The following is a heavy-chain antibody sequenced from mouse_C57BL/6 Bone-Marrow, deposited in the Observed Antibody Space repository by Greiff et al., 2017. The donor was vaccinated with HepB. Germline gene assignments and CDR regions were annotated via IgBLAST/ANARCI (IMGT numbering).Heavy chain of an antibody. CDR3: ARTYYYGSSYVNWFAY. CDR1: GYTFTSYW. D-gene: IGHD1-1*01. CDR2: IHPNSGST. J-gene: IGHJ3*01. Sequence: VQLQQPGAELVKPGASVKLSCKASGYTFTSYWMHWVKQRPGQGLEWIGMIHPNSGSTNYNEKFKSKATLTVAKSSSTAYMQLSSLTSEDSAVYYCARTYYYGSSYVNWFAYWGQGTLVTVSA. V-gene: IGHV1-64*01.